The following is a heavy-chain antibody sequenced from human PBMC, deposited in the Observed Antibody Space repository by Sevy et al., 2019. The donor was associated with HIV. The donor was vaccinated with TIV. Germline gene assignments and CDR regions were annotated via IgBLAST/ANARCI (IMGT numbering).Heavy chain of an antibody. Sequence: SETLSLTCTVSGGFISSGSYYWSWIRQPAGKGLEWIGHVYPSGSTKYNPSLKSRVSLSVDTSQNQFYLNLNAVTAADTAVYYCARESWGFINYWGLGTMVTVSS. J-gene: IGHJ4*02. D-gene: IGHD3-10*01. CDR1: GGFISSGSYY. V-gene: IGHV4-61*09. CDR3: ARESWGFINY. CDR2: VYPSGST.